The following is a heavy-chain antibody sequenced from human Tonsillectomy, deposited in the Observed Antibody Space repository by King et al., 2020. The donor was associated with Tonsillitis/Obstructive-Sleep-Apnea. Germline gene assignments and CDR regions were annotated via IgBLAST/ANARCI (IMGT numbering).Heavy chain of an antibody. Sequence: VQLVESGGGLIQPGGSLRLSCAASGFTVSSNYMSWVRQAPGKGLEWVSVIYSGGITYYADSVKGRFTISRDNSKNTLYLKMNSLRAEDTAVYYCAIDYYDSSGYYSPHFQHWGQGTLVTVSS. V-gene: IGHV3-53*01. J-gene: IGHJ1*01. CDR3: AIDYYDSSGYYSPHFQH. CDR2: IYSGGIT. CDR1: GFTVSSNY. D-gene: IGHD3-22*01.